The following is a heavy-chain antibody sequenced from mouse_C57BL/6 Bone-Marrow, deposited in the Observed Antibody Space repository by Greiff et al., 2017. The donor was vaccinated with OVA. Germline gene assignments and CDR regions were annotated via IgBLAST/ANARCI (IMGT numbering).Heavy chain of an antibody. CDR3: ARSWPWYFDV. Sequence: QVQLQQPGAELVRPGTSVKLSCTASGFTFTSYWMHWVKQRPGQGLEWIGVIDPSDSYTNYNQKFKGKATLTVDTSSSTAYMQLSSLTSEDSAVYYCARSWPWYFDVWGTGTTVTVSS. J-gene: IGHJ1*03. CDR2: IDPSDSYT. V-gene: IGHV1-59*01. CDR1: GFTFTSYW.